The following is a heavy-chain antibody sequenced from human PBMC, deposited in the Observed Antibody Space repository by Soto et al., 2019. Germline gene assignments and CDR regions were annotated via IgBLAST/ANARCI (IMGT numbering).Heavy chain of an antibody. D-gene: IGHD5-18*01. J-gene: IGHJ6*02. CDR2: ISAYNGNT. Sequence: ASVKVSCKASGYTFTSYGISWVRQAPGQGLEWMGWISAYNGNTNYAQKLQGRVTMTTDTSTSTAYMELRSLRSDDTAVYYCARDLPPAIQLCLRGPIDYYYYGMDVWGQGTTVTVSS. V-gene: IGHV1-18*04. CDR3: ARDLPPAIQLCLRGPIDYYYYGMDV. CDR1: GYTFTSYG.